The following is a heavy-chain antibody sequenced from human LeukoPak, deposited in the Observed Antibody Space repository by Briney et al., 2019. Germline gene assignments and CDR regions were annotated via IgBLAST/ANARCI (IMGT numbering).Heavy chain of an antibody. CDR2: ISGSGHRT. D-gene: IGHD1-14*01. Sequence: GGSLRLSCAASGFTFSSYAMSWVRQAPGKGLEWVSGISGSGHRTYYADSVKGRFTISRDNSKSTLYLQMNSLRAEDTAVYYCARDFRTVFDPWGQGTLVTVSS. J-gene: IGHJ5*02. CDR3: ARDFRTVFDP. V-gene: IGHV3-23*01. CDR1: GFTFSSYA.